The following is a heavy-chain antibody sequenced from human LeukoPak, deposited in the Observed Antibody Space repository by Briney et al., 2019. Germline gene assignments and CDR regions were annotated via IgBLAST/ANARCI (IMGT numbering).Heavy chain of an antibody. CDR2: ISGGTSGT. V-gene: IGHV3-23*01. J-gene: IGHJ4*02. D-gene: IGHD7-27*01. CDR3: ARDPPGAHFDY. Sequence: GGSLRLSCAASGFSFSIYVMSWVRQAPGKGLEWVSTISGGTSGTHYADSVRGRFTISRDNSKNTLYLQMNSLRVEDTAVYYCARDPPGAHFDYWGQGTLVTVSS. CDR1: GFSFSIYV.